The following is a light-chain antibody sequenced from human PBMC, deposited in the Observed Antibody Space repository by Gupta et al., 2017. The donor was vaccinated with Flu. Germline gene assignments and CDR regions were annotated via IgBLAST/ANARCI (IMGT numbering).Light chain of an antibody. CDR3: CTDNGGSGWV. CDR1: SSDVGGYEL. CDR2: EVR. V-gene: IGLV2-23*02. Sequence: ITNACSGASSDVGGYELVYWHQQHPGKAHKLIIYEVRTRPTGVSNRFSGSKSDNTATLTLAGGEAEDEADYYGCTDNGGSGWVFGGGTKVTVL. J-gene: IGLJ3*02.